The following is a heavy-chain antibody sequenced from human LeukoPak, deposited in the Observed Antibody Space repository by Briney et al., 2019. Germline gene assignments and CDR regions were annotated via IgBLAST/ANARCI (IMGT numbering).Heavy chain of an antibody. CDR3: TASAGRPRFDY. CDR1: GFSFSSYN. Sequence: GGSLRLSCAASGFSFSSYNMRWVRQAPGKGLEWVSVIYSGGSSYYADSVKGRFTISRDNSKNTVYLQMNSLRAEDTAVYYCTASAGRPRFDYWGQGTLVTVSS. CDR2: IYSGGSS. J-gene: IGHJ4*02. D-gene: IGHD2-21*02. V-gene: IGHV3-66*02.